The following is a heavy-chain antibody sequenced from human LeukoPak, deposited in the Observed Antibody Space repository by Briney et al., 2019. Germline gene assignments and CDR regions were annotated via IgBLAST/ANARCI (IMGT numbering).Heavy chain of an antibody. D-gene: IGHD3-9*01. CDR1: GYTFTGYY. CDR2: INPNSGGT. J-gene: IGHJ4*02. Sequence: GASVKVSCKASGYTFTGYYMHWVRQAPGQGLEWMGWINPNSGGTNYAQKFQGRVTMTRDTSISTAYMELSGLRPDDTAVYYCARPRYVRSPTCVDFWGQGTLVTVSS. CDR3: ARPRYVRSPTCVDF. V-gene: IGHV1-2*02.